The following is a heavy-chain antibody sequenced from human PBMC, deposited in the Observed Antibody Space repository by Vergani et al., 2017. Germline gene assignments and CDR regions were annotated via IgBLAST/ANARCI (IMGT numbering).Heavy chain of an antibody. CDR3: ARSAGYYYDSSGYSPDAFDI. V-gene: IGHV4-59*01. CDR2: IYYSGST. Sequence: QVQLQESGPGLVKPSETLSLTCTVSGSSISSYYWSWIRQPPGKGLEWIGYIYYSGSTNYNPSLKSRVTISVDTSKNQFSLKLSSVTAADTAVYYCARSAGYYYDSSGYSPDAFDIWSQGTMVTVSS. J-gene: IGHJ3*02. CDR1: GSSISSYY. D-gene: IGHD3-22*01.